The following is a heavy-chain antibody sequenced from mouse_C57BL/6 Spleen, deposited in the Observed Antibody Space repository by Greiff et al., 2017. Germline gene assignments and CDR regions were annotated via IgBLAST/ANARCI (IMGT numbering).Heavy chain of an antibody. J-gene: IGHJ2*01. CDR2: IYPGDGDT. Sequence: QVQLKESGPELVKPGASVSISCKASGYAFSSSWMNWVKQRPGKGLEWIGRIYPGDGDTNYNGKFKGQATLTADKSSSTAYMQLSRLTSEDSAVYFCAREGTTIVAKDYWGQGTTLTVSS. CDR3: AREGTTIVAKDY. CDR1: GYAFSSSW. D-gene: IGHD1-1*01. V-gene: IGHV1-82*01.